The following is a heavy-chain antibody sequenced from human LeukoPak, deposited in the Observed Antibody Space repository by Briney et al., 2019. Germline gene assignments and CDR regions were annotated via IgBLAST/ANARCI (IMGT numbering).Heavy chain of an antibody. CDR1: GYTFKNYG. Sequence: EASVTVSCKASGYTFKNYGISWVRLAPGVGLEWLGWITPFNGNRIYAWKFQDRVSMNTDTSTNTADLELRGLTSDDTAIYYCARDDCSGGTCSVAFDFWGQGTHVTVSS. CDR3: ARDDCSGGTCSVAFDF. CDR2: ITPFNGNR. V-gene: IGHV1-18*01. D-gene: IGHD2-15*01. J-gene: IGHJ4*02.